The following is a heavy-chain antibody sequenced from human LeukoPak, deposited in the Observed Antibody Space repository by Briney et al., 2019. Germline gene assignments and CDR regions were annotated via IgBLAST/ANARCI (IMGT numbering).Heavy chain of an antibody. J-gene: IGHJ4*02. CDR2: IKQDGSET. D-gene: IGHD3-16*02. CDR1: GFTFSNYW. Sequence: GGSLRLSCVVSGFTFSNYWMDWVRQAPGKGLEWVAFIKQDGSETAYVDSVKGRFTTSRDNAKQSLCLQMNSPRVEHTAVSYRGTRGDLSWFGALRHWSQGTLVTVSS. V-gene: IGHV3-7*01. CDR3: GTRGDLSWFGALRH.